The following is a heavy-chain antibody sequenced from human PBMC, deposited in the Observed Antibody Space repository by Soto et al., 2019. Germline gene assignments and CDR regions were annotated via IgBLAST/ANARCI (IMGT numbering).Heavy chain of an antibody. J-gene: IGHJ3*02. CDR2: IFPGDSDT. CDR3: AAGYTTGPDAFDI. V-gene: IGHV5-51*01. D-gene: IGHD1-1*01. Sequence: GESLKISCKGSGYNFANYWIGWVRQMPGKGLEWMGMIFPGDSDTKNSPSLQGQITMSVDKSDSSAYLQWRSLKASDTAMYYCAAGYTTGPDAFDIWGQGKMVTVSS. CDR1: GYNFANYW.